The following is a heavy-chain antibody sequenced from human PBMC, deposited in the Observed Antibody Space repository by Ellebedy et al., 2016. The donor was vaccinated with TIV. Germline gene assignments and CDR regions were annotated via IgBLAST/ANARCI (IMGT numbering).Heavy chain of an antibody. CDR2: VSHDGSNK. D-gene: IGHD2-2*01. V-gene: IGHV3-30*18. CDR3: AKDHLVVVASIIRGVLDP. CDR1: GFTFSNYG. J-gene: IGHJ5*02. Sequence: GESLKISXAASGFTFSNYGMHWVRQAPGKGPEWVAVVSHDGSNKYYTDSVKGRFTISRDNSKNTLDLQMNSLRAEDSAVYYCAKDHLVVVASIIRGVLDPWGQGTLVTVSS.